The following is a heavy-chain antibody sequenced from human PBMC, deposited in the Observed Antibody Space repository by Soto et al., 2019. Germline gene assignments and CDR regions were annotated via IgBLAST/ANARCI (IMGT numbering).Heavy chain of an antibody. CDR3: ARDWKSGSYYGPFDY. Sequence: GGSLRLSCAASGFTFSSYAMHWVRQAPGKGLEWVAVISYDGSNKYYADSVKGRFTISRDNSKNTLYLQMNSLRAEDTAVYYCARDWKSGSYYGPFDYWGQGTLVTVSS. CDR1: GFTFSSYA. J-gene: IGHJ4*02. V-gene: IGHV3-30-3*01. CDR2: ISYDGSNK. D-gene: IGHD1-26*01.